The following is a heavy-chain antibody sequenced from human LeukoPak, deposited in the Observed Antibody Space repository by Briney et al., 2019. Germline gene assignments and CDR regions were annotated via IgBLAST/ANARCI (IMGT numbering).Heavy chain of an antibody. J-gene: IGHJ5*02. CDR1: GFTFSSYS. V-gene: IGHV3-48*04. CDR2: ISSSSSTI. CDR3: ARSIQRITMVRGVSHPENNWFDP. D-gene: IGHD3-10*01. Sequence: GGSLRLSCAASGFTFSSYSMNWVRQAPGKGLEWVSYISSSSSTIYYADSVKGRFTISRDNAKNSLYLQMNSLRAEDTAVYYCARSIQRITMVRGVSHPENNWFDPWGQGTLVTVSS.